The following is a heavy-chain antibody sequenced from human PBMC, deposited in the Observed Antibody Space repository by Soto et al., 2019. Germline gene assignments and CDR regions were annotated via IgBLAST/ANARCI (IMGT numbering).Heavy chain of an antibody. J-gene: IGHJ4*02. V-gene: IGHV3-48*02. Sequence: EVQLVESGGGLVQPGGSLRLSCAASGFTFTSYSMNWVRQAPGKGLEWVSYISSSSSTIYYADSMKGRFTISRDHAKNSLYLQVHSLRDEDTAVYYCVRGGATIFDCWGRGTLVTVSS. CDR1: GFTFTSYS. D-gene: IGHD1-26*01. CDR2: ISSSSSTI. CDR3: VRGGATIFDC.